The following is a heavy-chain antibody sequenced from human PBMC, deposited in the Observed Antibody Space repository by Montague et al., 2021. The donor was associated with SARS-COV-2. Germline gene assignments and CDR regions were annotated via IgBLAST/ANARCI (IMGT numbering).Heavy chain of an antibody. Sequence: SETLSLTCTVSGGSISSYYWSWIRQPPGKGLEWIGYINYSGSTNYNTSLKSRVTISVDTSKNQLSLKLSSVTAADTAVYYCARDVGDYWGQGTLVTVSS. CDR3: ARDVGDY. D-gene: IGHD2-15*01. J-gene: IGHJ4*02. CDR2: INYSGST. V-gene: IGHV4-59*01. CDR1: GGSISSYY.